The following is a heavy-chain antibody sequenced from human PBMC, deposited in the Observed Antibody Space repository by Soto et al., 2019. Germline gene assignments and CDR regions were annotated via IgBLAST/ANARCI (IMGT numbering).Heavy chain of an antibody. V-gene: IGHV4-38-2*02. CDR2: IYPTGTT. CDR3: ARDANHGLYYFDH. D-gene: IGHD2-8*01. CDR1: GYFISNGYY. J-gene: IGHJ4*02. Sequence: SETLSLTCAVSGYFISNGYYWDWIRQPPGKGLEWIGSIYPTGTTYYNPSLKSRVTISVDTSKNHFSLKLTSVTAADTAVYYCARDANHGLYYFDHWGQGTLVTVSS.